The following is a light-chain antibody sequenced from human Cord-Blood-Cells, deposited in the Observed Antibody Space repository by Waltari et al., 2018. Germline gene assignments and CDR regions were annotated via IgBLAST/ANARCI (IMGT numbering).Light chain of an antibody. CDR3: QQYGSSPPYT. V-gene: IGKV3-20*01. J-gene: IGKJ2*01. CDR1: QSVSSSY. CDR2: GAS. Sequence: EIVLTPSPGTLSLSPGERATLSCRASQSVSSSYLAWYQQKPGQAPRLLIYGASSSATGIPDRFSGSGSGTDFTLTISRLEPEDFAVYYCQQYGSSPPYTFGQGTKLEIK.